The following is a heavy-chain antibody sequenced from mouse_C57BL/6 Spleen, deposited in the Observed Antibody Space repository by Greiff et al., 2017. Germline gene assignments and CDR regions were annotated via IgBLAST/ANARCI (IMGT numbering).Heavy chain of an antibody. V-gene: IGHV1-54*01. CDR3: SRHYGSSHYFDY. CDR1: GYAFTNYL. Sequence: QVQLQQSGAELVRPGTSVKVSCKASGYAFTNYLIEWVKQRPGQGLEWIGVINPGSGGTNYNEKFKGKATLTADKSSSTAYMQISSLTSEDSAVYFCSRHYGSSHYFDYWGQGTTLTVSS. J-gene: IGHJ2*01. D-gene: IGHD1-1*01. CDR2: INPGSGGT.